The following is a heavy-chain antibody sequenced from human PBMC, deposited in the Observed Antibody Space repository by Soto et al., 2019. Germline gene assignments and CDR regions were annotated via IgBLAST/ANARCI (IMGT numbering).Heavy chain of an antibody. CDR3: ARVGPYCGGDCYSPPP. V-gene: IGHV4-38-2*02. CDR2: IYHSGST. CDR1: GYSIRNGYY. J-gene: IGHJ5*02. Sequence: PSETLSLTCTVSGYSIRNGYYWGWIRQPPGKGLAWIGTIYHSGSTYYNPSLKSRVTISVDASGNHFSLKLSSVTAADTAVYYCARVGPYCGGDCYSPPPWGQGTLVTVSS. D-gene: IGHD2-21*02.